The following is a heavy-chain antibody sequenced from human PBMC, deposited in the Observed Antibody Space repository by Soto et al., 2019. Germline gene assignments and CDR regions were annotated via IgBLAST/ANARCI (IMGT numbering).Heavy chain of an antibody. Sequence: SETLSLTCAVYGGSFSGYYWSWIRQPPGKGLEWIGEINHSGSTNYNPSLKSRVTISVDTSKNQFSLKLSSVTAADTAVYYCARGRKQLVIWDYYYYMDVWGKGTTVTVSS. CDR2: INHSGST. J-gene: IGHJ6*03. CDR3: ARGRKQLVIWDYYYYMDV. D-gene: IGHD6-6*01. V-gene: IGHV4-34*01. CDR1: GGSFSGYY.